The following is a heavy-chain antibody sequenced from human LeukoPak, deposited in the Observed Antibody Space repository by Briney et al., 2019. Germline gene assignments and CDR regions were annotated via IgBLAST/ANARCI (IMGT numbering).Heavy chain of an antibody. CDR3: ARQYSSGWYGWDAFDI. V-gene: IGHV4-59*12. D-gene: IGHD6-19*01. CDR1: GGSISSYY. Sequence: SETLSLTCTVSGGSISSYYWSWIRQPPGKGLEWIGYIYYSGSTNYNPSLKSRVTISVDTSKNQFSLKLSSVTAADTAVYYCARQYSSGWYGWDAFDIWGQGTMVTVSS. CDR2: IYYSGST. J-gene: IGHJ3*02.